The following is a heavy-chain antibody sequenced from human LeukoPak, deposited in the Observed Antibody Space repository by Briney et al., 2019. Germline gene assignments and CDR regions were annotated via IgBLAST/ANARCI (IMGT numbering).Heavy chain of an antibody. J-gene: IGHJ4*02. CDR3: AKEKQPLIRGINY. CDR1: GFTFSNYG. V-gene: IGHV3-30*18. D-gene: IGHD6-13*01. Sequence: GRSLRLSCVVSGFTFSNYGMHWVRQAPGKGLEWVAGISSDGRNKDYADSVKGRFTITRDNSKNTLYLQMNSLTAEDTAVYCCAKEKQPLIRGINYWGQGTLVTVSS. CDR2: ISSDGRNK.